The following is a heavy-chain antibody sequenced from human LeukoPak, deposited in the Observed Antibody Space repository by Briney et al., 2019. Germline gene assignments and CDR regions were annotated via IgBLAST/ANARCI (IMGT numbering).Heavy chain of an antibody. Sequence: SETLSLTCAVSGYSISSDYYWGWIRQPPGKWLEWIGSIYHSGSTYYIPSLKSRVTISVDTSKNQFSLNLSSVTAADTAVYYCARVGGRITVFGVIGPHFDYWGQGTLVTVSS. CDR2: IYHSGST. J-gene: IGHJ4*02. CDR3: ARVGGRITVFGVIGPHFDY. V-gene: IGHV4-38-2*01. D-gene: IGHD3-3*01. CDR1: GYSISSDYY.